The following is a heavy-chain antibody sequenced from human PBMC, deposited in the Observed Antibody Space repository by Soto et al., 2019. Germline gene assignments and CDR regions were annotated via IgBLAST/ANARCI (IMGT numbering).Heavy chain of an antibody. V-gene: IGHV3-30-3*01. Sequence: QVQLVESGGGVVQPGRSLRLSCAASGFTFSSYAMHWVHQAPGKGLEWVAVISYDGSNKYYADSVKGRFTISQDNSKNTLYLQMNSLRAEDTAVYYCATSPYYDILTGYPKNDYWGQGTLVTVSS. CDR1: GFTFSSYA. CDR2: ISYDGSNK. J-gene: IGHJ4*02. CDR3: ATSPYYDILTGYPKNDY. D-gene: IGHD3-9*01.